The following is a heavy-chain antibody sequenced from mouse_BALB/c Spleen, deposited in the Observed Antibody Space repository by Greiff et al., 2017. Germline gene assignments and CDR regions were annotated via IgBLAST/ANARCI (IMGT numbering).Heavy chain of an antibody. Sequence: EVQGVESGGGLVQPGGSLRLSCATSGFTFSDFYMEWVRQPPGKRLAWIAASRNKANDYTTEYSASVKGRFIVSRDTSQSILYLQMNALRAEDTAIYYCARDMEGAYWGQGTLVTVSA. CDR2: SRNKANDYTT. V-gene: IGHV7-1*02. CDR1: GFTFSDFY. J-gene: IGHJ3*01. CDR3: ARDMEGAY.